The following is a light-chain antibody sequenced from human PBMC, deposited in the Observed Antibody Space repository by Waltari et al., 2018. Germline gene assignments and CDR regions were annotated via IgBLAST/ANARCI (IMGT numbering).Light chain of an antibody. CDR3: QQYNTYSGWT. V-gene: IGKV1-5*03. Sequence: DIQMTQSPSTLSASVGDRVIITCRASQSISNLLAWYQQKPGQAPNLLIYLASRLQSGVPSRFSGSGSGTESNLTISCLQPDDFATYYCQQYNTYSGWTFGQGTKVEIK. J-gene: IGKJ1*01. CDR1: QSISNL. CDR2: LAS.